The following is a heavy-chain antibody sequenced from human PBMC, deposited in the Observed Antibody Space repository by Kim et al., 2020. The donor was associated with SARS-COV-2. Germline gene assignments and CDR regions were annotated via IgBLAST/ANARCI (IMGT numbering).Heavy chain of an antibody. J-gene: IGHJ3*02. CDR3: ARVMGTVASSYDAFDI. Sequence: SLKSRVTISVDTSKNQFSLELSSVPAADTAVYYCARVMGTVASSYDAFDIWGQGTMVTVSS. D-gene: IGHD5-12*01. V-gene: IGHV4-4*08.